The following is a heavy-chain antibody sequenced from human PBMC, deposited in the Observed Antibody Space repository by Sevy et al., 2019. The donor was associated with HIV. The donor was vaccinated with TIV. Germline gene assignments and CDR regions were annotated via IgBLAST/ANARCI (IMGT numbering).Heavy chain of an antibody. Sequence: GGSLRLSCAASGFTFRDHYVDWVRQAPGKGLEWVGRIRNRPNSYTTEYAASVEGRFTISRDDSKNSLYLQMNSLKTEVSAVYYCVRGPNCGVGGCQQISPYCLDVWGKGATVTVSS. CDR1: GFTFRDHY. J-gene: IGHJ6*03. D-gene: IGHD2-21*01. CDR2: IRNRPNSYTT. CDR3: VRGPNCGVGGCQQISPYCLDV. V-gene: IGHV3-72*01.